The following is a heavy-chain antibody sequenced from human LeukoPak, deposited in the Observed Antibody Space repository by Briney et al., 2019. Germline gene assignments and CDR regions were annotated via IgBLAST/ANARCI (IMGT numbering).Heavy chain of an antibody. Sequence: LPGGSLRLSCAASGFTFSSYAMSWVRQAPGKGLEWVSAISGSGGSTYYADSVKGRFTISRDNSKNTLYLQMNSLRAEDTAVYYCASGDYVWGGYRYWFDYWGQGTLVTVSS. CDR3: ASGDYVWGGYRYWFDY. CDR1: GFTFSSYA. CDR2: ISGSGGST. D-gene: IGHD3-16*02. V-gene: IGHV3-23*01. J-gene: IGHJ4*02.